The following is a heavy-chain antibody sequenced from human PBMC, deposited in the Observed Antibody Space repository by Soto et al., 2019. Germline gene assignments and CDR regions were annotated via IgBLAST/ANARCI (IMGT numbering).Heavy chain of an antibody. V-gene: IGHV1-18*01. CDR2: ISAYNGNT. D-gene: IGHD6-13*01. CDR3: ARVLTAAGFDY. Sequence: QVQLVQSGAEVKKPGASVKVSCKASGYTFTSYGISWVRQAPGQGLEWMGWISAYNGNTNNAQKLQGRVTMTTDTSTSTADMELRSLRSADTAVYYCARVLTAAGFDYWGQGTLVTVSS. J-gene: IGHJ4*02. CDR1: GYTFTSYG.